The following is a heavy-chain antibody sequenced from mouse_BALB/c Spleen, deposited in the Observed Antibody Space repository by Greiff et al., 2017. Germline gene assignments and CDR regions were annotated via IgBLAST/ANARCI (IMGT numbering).Heavy chain of an antibody. V-gene: IGHV1-7*01. CDR1: GYTFTSYW. D-gene: IGHD1-1*01. CDR3: ARDYGSRVFAY. Sequence: VQLQQSGAELAKPGASVKMSCKASGYTFTSYWMHWVKQRPGQGLEWIGYINPSTGYTEYNQKFKDKATLTADKSSSTAYMQLSSLTSEDSAVYYCARDYGSRVFAYWGQGTLVTVSA. J-gene: IGHJ3*01. CDR2: INPSTGYT.